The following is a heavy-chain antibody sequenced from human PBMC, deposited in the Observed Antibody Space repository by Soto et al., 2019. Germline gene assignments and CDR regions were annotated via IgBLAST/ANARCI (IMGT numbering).Heavy chain of an antibody. V-gene: IGHV4-30-4*01. J-gene: IGHJ5*02. Sequence: SETLSLTCTVSGGSISSGDYYWSWIRQPPGKGLEWIGYIYYSGSTYYNPSLKSRVTISVDTSKNQFSLKLSSVTAADTAVYYCARDRDALQSWFDPWGQGTLVTVSS. CDR1: GGSISSGDYY. CDR3: ARDRDALQSWFDP. CDR2: IYYSGST.